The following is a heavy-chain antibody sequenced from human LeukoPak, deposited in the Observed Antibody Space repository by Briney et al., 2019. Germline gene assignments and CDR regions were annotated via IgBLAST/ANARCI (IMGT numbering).Heavy chain of an antibody. V-gene: IGHV1-69*06. CDR3: ARVYADPDYYFDY. D-gene: IGHD2-8*01. J-gene: IGHJ4*02. CDR2: IIPIFGTA. Sequence: ASVKVSCKASGGTFRSFGISWVRQAPGHGLEWMGGIIPIFGTAQYAQKLECRVTVTAHKYTNTASMELSRLRSEGTAVYYCARVYADPDYYFDYWGQGTLVTVSS. CDR1: GGTFRSFG.